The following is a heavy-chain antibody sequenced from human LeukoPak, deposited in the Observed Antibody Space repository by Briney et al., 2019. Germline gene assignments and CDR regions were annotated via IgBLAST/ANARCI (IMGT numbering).Heavy chain of an antibody. V-gene: IGHV4-4*07. D-gene: IGHD6-13*01. Sequence: SETLSLTCTVSGGSISSYYWSWIRQPAGKGLEWIGRIYTSGSTNYNPSLKSRVTMSVDTSKNQFSLKLSSVTAADTAVYYCARVMYSSSWYGPYYYYYMDVWGKGTTVTISS. CDR3: ARVMYSSSWYGPYYYYYMDV. CDR1: GGSISSYY. CDR2: IYTSGST. J-gene: IGHJ6*03.